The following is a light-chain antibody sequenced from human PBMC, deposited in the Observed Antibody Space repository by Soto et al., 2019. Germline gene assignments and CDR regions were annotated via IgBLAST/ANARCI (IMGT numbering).Light chain of an antibody. CDR1: QGVNKYY. V-gene: IGKV3-20*01. Sequence: ENVLTRSPGTLSLSPGERATLSCRASQGVNKYYLAWYQQKPGQAPTLLIHGTSTRATGIPDRFSGSGSGTDFTLTISRLEPEDFAVYYCQQYGRSPLTFGGGTKVDIK. J-gene: IGKJ4*01. CDR3: QQYGRSPLT. CDR2: GTS.